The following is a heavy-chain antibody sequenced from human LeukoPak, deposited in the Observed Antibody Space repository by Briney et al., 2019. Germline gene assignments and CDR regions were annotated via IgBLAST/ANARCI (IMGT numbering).Heavy chain of an antibody. J-gene: IGHJ4*02. D-gene: IGHD6-19*01. CDR2: INAGNGNT. CDR1: GYTFTSYA. V-gene: IGHV1-3*01. CDR3: ARDVYGAPVAGTEMDY. Sequence: ASVKASCKASGYTFTSYAMYWVRQAPGQRLEWMGWINAGNGNTKYSQKFQGRVTITRDTSASTAYMELSSLRSEDTAVYYCARDVYGAPVAGTEMDYWGQGTLVTVSS.